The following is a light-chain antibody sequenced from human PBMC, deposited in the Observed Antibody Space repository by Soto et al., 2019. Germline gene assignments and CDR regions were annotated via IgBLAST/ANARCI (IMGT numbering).Light chain of an antibody. Sequence: QSALTQPASVSGSPGQSITISCTGTSDDVGGYNYVSWYQQLPGKAPKLVIYDVTHRPSGVSNRFSGSRSGNTASLTISGLQTEDEADYDCPSFTSGIIHYVLRTGNKLTVL. J-gene: IGLJ1*01. CDR3: PSFTSGIIHYV. CDR1: SDDVGGYNY. CDR2: DVT. V-gene: IGLV2-14*01.